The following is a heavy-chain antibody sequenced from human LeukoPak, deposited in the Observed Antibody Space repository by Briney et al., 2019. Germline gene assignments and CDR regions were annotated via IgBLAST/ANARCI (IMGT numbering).Heavy chain of an antibody. CDR1: GFTFSSYA. CDR3: AKDPPYYYDSSGYFDY. D-gene: IGHD3-22*01. V-gene: IGHV3-23*01. J-gene: IGHJ4*02. Sequence: GGSLRLSCAASGFTFSSYAMSWVRQAPGKGLEWVSAISGSGGSTYYADSVKGRFTISRDNSKNTLYLQMNSLRAEDTAVYYCAKDPPYYYDSSGYFDYWGQGTLVTVSS. CDR2: ISGSGGST.